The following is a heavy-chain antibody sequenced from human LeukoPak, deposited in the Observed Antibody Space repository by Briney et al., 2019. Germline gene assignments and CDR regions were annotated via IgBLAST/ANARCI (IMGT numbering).Heavy chain of an antibody. Sequence: GSLRLSCAASGFTFSSYAMSWVRQAPGKGLEWVSAISGSGGSTYYADSVKGRFTTSRDNSKNTLYLQMNSLRAEDTAVYYCNSIVVASPHAYWGHGTLVTVSS. CDR3: NSIVVASPHAY. V-gene: IGHV3-23*01. CDR2: ISGSGGST. CDR1: GFTFSSYA. D-gene: IGHD2-21*01. J-gene: IGHJ4*01.